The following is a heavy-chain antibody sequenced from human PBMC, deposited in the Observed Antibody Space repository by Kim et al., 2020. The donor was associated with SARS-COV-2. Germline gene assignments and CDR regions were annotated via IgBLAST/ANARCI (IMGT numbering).Heavy chain of an antibody. V-gene: IGHV1-69*13. D-gene: IGHD2-2*01. CDR1: GGTFSSYA. J-gene: IGHJ6*02. Sequence: SVKVSCKASGGTFSSYAISWVRQAPGQGLEWMGGIIPIFGTANYAQKFQGRVTITADESTSTAYMELSSLRSEDTAVYYCARALGQLLWGSSGRISSYGMDVWGQGTTVTVSS. CDR2: IIPIFGTA. CDR3: ARALGQLLWGSSGRISSYGMDV.